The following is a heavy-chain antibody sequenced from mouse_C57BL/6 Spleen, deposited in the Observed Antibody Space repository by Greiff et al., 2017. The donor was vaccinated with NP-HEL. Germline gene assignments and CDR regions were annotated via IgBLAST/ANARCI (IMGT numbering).Heavy chain of an antibody. CDR1: GYAFSSSW. CDR3: ARSYYCSSPLYFDV. D-gene: IGHD1-1*01. CDR2: IYPGDGDT. J-gene: IGHJ1*03. Sequence: QVQLQQSGPELVKPGASVKISCKASGYAFSSSWMNWVKQRPGKGLEWIGRIYPGDGDTNYNGKFKGKATLTADKSSSTAYMQLSSLTSEDSAVYFCARSYYCSSPLYFDVWGTGTTVTVSS. V-gene: IGHV1-82*01.